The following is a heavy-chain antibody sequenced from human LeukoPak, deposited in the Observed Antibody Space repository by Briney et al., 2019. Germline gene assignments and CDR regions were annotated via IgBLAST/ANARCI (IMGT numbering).Heavy chain of an antibody. V-gene: IGHV2-70*11. CDR1: GFSLTTSGMC. D-gene: IGHD2-8*01. CDR2: IDWDDDE. J-gene: IGHJ5*02. Sequence: SGPTLVNPTQTLTLTCTFSGFSLTTSGMCVSWIRQPPGKALEWLARIDWDDDEYYSTSLQTRLTISKDTSKNQVVLTMANMDPVDTATYYCARGVNWFDPWGQGTLGTVSS. CDR3: ARGVNWFDP.